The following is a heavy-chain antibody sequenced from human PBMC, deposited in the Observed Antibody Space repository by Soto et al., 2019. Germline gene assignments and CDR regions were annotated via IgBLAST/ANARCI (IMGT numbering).Heavy chain of an antibody. CDR3: VKGPPLRCGGDCWESYYGMDV. D-gene: IGHD2-21*02. CDR1: GFTFSSYA. CDR2: ISSNGGST. J-gene: IGHJ6*02. V-gene: IGHV3-64D*08. Sequence: GGSLRLSCSASGFTFSSYAMHWVRQAPGKGLEYVSAISSNGGSTYYADSVKGRFTISRDNSKNTLYLQMSSLRAEDTAVYYCVKGPPLRCGGDCWESYYGMDVWGQGTTVTVSS.